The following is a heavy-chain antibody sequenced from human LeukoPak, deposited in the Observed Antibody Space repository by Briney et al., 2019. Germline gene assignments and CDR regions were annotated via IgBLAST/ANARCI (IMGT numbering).Heavy chain of an antibody. CDR1: GYDFINYG. V-gene: IGHV1-18*01. J-gene: IGHJ4*02. D-gene: IGHD6-6*01. Sequence: ASVKVSCKASGYDFINYGISWVRQAPGQGLEWMGWRSIYDGNTDYKLQGRVTMTTDTSTSTAYMEVRSLRSDDTAVYYCARGGPFPSGSSSREYYLDYWGQGTLVTVSS. CDR3: ARGGPFPSGSSSREYYLDY. CDR2: RSIYDGNT.